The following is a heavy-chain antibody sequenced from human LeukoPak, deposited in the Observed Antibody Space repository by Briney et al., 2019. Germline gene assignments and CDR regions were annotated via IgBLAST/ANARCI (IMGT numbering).Heavy chain of an antibody. V-gene: IGHV1-2*02. CDR2: IGPNTGGT. CDR3: AKDRPESAAGIVQH. J-gene: IGHJ1*01. D-gene: IGHD6-13*01. Sequence: ASVKVSCKASGYTFTGYYIHWVRQAPGQGLEWMGWIGPNTGGTNYAQKFQGRVTMTRDTSISTAYMELSSLISDDTAVYYCAKDRPESAAGIVQHWGQGTLVTVSS. CDR1: GYTFTGYY.